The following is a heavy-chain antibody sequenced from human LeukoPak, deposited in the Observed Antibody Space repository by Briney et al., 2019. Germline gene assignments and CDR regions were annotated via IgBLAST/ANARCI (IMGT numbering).Heavy chain of an antibody. Sequence: GGSLRLSCAASGFTFSSYAMSWVRQAPGKGLEWLSAISGSGGSTYYADSVKGRLTISRDTSKNTLFLQMNSLRAEDTAVYYCARVALYDSSGHNYFDYWGQGTLVTVSS. CDR3: ARVALYDSSGHNYFDY. J-gene: IGHJ4*02. CDR2: ISGSGGST. D-gene: IGHD3-22*01. CDR1: GFTFSSYA. V-gene: IGHV3-23*01.